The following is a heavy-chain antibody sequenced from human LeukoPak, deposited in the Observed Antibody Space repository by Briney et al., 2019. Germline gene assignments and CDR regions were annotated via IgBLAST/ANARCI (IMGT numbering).Heavy chain of an antibody. CDR2: ISSSSNYI. J-gene: IGHJ4*02. Sequence: GGSLRLSCAASGFTFSSYSMNWVRQAPGKGLEWVSSISSSSNYIYYADSMKGRFTISRDNAKNSLYLQMNSLRAEDTAVYYCARVPLDDILTGYYLYYFDYWGQGTLVTVSS. CDR1: GFTFSSYS. CDR3: ARVPLDDILTGYYLYYFDY. D-gene: IGHD3-9*01. V-gene: IGHV3-21*01.